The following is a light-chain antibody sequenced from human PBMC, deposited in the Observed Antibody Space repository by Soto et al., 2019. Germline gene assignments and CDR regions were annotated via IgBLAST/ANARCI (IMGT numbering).Light chain of an antibody. V-gene: IGKV1-39*01. Sequence: DIQMSQSPSSLSACVVDIVTITCRAAESISRHLNWYQQKPGRAPDLLIYAASTLQNGVPSRFTGSGSGTEFTLTITGLQLEDFATYYCQQDYSTLATFGQGTRLEIK. J-gene: IGKJ5*01. CDR2: AAS. CDR3: QQDYSTLAT. CDR1: ESISRH.